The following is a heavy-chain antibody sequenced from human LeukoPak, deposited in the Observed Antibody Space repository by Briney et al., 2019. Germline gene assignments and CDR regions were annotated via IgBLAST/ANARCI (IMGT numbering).Heavy chain of an antibody. J-gene: IGHJ4*02. CDR3: AREAYCGGDCYSGFDY. CDR1: GGSISSYY. Sequence: SETLSLTCTVSGGSISSYYWSWIRQPPGKGLEWIGYIYYSGSTNYKPSLKSRVTISVDTSKNRFSLKLSSVTAADTAVYFCAREAYCGGDCYSGFDYWGQGTLVTVSS. D-gene: IGHD2-21*02. CDR2: IYYSGST. V-gene: IGHV4-59*01.